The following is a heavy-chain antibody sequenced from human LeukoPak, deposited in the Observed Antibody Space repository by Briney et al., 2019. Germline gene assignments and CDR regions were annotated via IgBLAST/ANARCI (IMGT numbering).Heavy chain of an antibody. CDR1: GYTFTGYY. V-gene: IGHV1-2*02. J-gene: IGHJ4*02. CDR3: ARARSVTWTSSYFDY. D-gene: IGHD4-17*01. Sequence: ASVKVSCKPSGYTFTGYYLHWVRQAPGQGLEWMGWVNPNSGGTNYAKRFEGRVTMTRDTSISTAYMELSRLTSDDTAVYYCARARSVTWTSSYFDYWGRGTLVTVSS. CDR2: VNPNSGGT.